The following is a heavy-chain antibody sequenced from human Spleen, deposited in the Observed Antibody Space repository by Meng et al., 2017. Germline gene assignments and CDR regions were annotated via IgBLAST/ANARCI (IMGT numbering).Heavy chain of an antibody. CDR2: IYPGDSDT. V-gene: IGHV5-51*01. D-gene: IGHD6-19*01. CDR1: GYSFTNYW. J-gene: IGHJ4*02. Sequence: GESLKISCKGSGYSFTNYWIGWVRQMPGKGLEWMGIIYPGDSDTRYSPSFQGQVSISADKSINTAYLQWSSLKASDSAMYYCARQQPTEEQWFDYWGQGTLVTVSS. CDR3: ARQQPTEEQWFDY.